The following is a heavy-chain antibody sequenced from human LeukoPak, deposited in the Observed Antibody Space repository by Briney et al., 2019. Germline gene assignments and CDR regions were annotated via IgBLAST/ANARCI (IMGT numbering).Heavy chain of an antibody. CDR1: GYTFTSYG. V-gene: IGHV1-18*01. J-gene: IGHJ6*02. D-gene: IGHD3-9*01. Sequence: PWASVKVSCKASGYTFTSYGISWVRQAPGQGLEWMGWISAYNGNTNYAQKLQGRVTMTTDTSTSTAYMELRSLRSDDTAVYYCARGPVQYIDGYYYYGMDVWGQGTTVTVSS. CDR2: ISAYNGNT. CDR3: ARGPVQYIDGYYYYGMDV.